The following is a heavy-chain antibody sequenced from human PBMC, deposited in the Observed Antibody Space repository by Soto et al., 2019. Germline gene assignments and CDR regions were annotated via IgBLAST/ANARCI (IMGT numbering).Heavy chain of an antibody. J-gene: IGHJ4*02. Sequence: QITLKESGPTLVKPTQTLTLTCTFSWFSLSTRGVGVGWIRQPPGKALEWLALIYWDDDKRYSPSLRSRLTITKDTSKNQVVLTLTNMDPVDTATYYCAHIGISTWFTYWGQGTLVTVSS. V-gene: IGHV2-5*02. CDR1: WFSLSTRGVG. CDR2: IYWDDDK. D-gene: IGHD3-10*01. CDR3: AHIGISTWFTY.